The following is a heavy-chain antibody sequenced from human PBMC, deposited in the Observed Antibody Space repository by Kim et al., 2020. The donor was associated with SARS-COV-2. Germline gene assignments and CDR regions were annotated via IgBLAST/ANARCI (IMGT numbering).Heavy chain of an antibody. D-gene: IGHD3-22*01. CDR2: VYHSGTT. J-gene: IGHJ5*01. CDR1: GGSISSSFNY. V-gene: IGHV4-39*01. CDR3: ARLQHDSSGYVDS. Sequence: SETLSLTCAVTGGSISSSFNYWGWIRQPPGKGLEWIGSVYHSGTTYDSPSLKSRVTVSVDRSKNEFSLKVTSVTAPDTAVYFCARLQHDSSGYVDSWGQGVLVTVSS.